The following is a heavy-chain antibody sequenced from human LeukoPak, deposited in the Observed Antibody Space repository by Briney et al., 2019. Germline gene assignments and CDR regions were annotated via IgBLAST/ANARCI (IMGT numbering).Heavy chain of an antibody. J-gene: IGHJ4*02. CDR2: ISYDGVNK. D-gene: IGHD3-16*02. Sequence: GGSLRLSCAASGFTFSSYGMHWVRQAPGKGLEWVAVISYDGVNKDYAGSVKGRFTISRDNSKNTLYLQMNSLRAEDTAVYYCAKETGTYYDYVWGSYRYAPFDYWGQGTLVTVSS. CDR3: AKETGTYYDYVWGSYRYAPFDY. CDR1: GFTFSSYG. V-gene: IGHV3-30*18.